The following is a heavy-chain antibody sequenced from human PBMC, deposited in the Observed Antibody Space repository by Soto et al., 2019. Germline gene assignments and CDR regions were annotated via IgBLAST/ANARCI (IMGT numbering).Heavy chain of an antibody. J-gene: IGHJ6*02. V-gene: IGHV2-26*01. CDR1: GFSLSNARMG. D-gene: IGHD1-26*01. Sequence: QVTLKESGPVLVKPTETLTLTCTVSGFSLSNARMGVSWIRQPPGKALEWLAHIFSNDEKSYSTSLKSRLTISNDTYKSQVVLTMTNMDPVDTATYYCARIPNSGSYYYYYGMDVWGQGTTVTFSS. CDR3: ARIPNSGSYYYYYGMDV. CDR2: IFSNDEK.